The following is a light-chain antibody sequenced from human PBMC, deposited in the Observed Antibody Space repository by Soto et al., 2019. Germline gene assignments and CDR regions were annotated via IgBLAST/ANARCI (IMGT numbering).Light chain of an antibody. V-gene: IGLV1-36*01. Sequence: QSVLTQSPSVSGAPRQRVTITCSGSTPNIGNNAVSWYQQLPGEAPKLLLYYDDLLSSGVSDRFSASKSGTSASLAISGLQSEDEADYYCATWDDTLNGVVFGEGTKLTVL. CDR3: ATWDDTLNGVV. CDR1: TPNIGNNA. CDR2: YDD. J-gene: IGLJ3*02.